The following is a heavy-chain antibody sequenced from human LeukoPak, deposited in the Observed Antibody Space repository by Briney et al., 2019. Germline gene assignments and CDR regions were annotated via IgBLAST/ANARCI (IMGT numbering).Heavy chain of an antibody. CDR1: GFTFSTYA. Sequence: PGGSLRLSCAASGFTFSTYAFSWVRQAPGKGLEWVSDISGSGGRTYYADSVKGRFTISRDNSKNTLYLQMNSLRDEDTAVYYCAKDLQDTAMVGYVFDIWGQGTMVTVSS. CDR3: AKDLQDTAMVGYVFDI. CDR2: ISGSGGRT. J-gene: IGHJ3*02. D-gene: IGHD5-18*01. V-gene: IGHV3-23*01.